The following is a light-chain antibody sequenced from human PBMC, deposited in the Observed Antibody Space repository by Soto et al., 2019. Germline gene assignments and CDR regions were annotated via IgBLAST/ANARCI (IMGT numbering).Light chain of an antibody. Sequence: VLTQSPATLSLSPGERATLSCRASQSVGTYLAWYQQKAGQAPRLLIYDVNHRATGVPVRFSGSGSETYFTLTISSLEPEDSAVYYCQQHTIWPPITFGQGTRLDIK. CDR1: QSVGTY. CDR2: DVN. CDR3: QQHTIWPPIT. J-gene: IGKJ5*01. V-gene: IGKV3-11*01.